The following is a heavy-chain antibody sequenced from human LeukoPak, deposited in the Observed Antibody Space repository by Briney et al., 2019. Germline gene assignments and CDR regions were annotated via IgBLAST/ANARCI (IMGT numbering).Heavy chain of an antibody. CDR2: IWYTGRT. CDR1: DDSMSSSSYY. V-gene: IGHV4-39*07. D-gene: IGHD1-26*01. Sequence: SETLSLTCSVSDDSMSSSSYYWGWIRQPPGKGLEWLGSIWYTGRTDYSPSLQSRVTLSVDTSKNQFSLKLSSVTAADTAVYYCARGPQVDRAIYFDNWGQGTLVTVSS. J-gene: IGHJ4*02. CDR3: ARGPQVDRAIYFDN.